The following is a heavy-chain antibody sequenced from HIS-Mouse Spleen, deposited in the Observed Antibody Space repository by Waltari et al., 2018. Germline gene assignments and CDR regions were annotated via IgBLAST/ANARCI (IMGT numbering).Heavy chain of an antibody. Sequence: QVQLVESGGGVVPPGRSLRLSWAASGFTFSSYGMHWVRQAPGKGLEWVAVISYDGSNKYYADSVKGRFTISRDNSKNTLYLQMNSLRAEDTAVYYCAKDKHHAFDYWGQGTLVTVSS. CDR3: AKDKHHAFDY. CDR2: ISYDGSNK. J-gene: IGHJ4*02. CDR1: GFTFSSYG. V-gene: IGHV3-30*18.